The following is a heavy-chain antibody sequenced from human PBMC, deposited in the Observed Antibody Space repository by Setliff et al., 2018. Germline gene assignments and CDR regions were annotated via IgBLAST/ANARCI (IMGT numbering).Heavy chain of an antibody. CDR1: GYSFSRSW. Sequence: PGESLKISCQGFGYSFSRSWIVWVRQMPGRGLEWLGIVYPGDSDTRYNPSFQGQVTISVDKPIDTAYLQSSSLKASDSAIYYCARLIGSCSSSSCSGALDLWGQGTMVTVS. CDR2: VYPGDSDT. D-gene: IGHD2-2*03. J-gene: IGHJ3*01. CDR3: ARLIGSCSSSSCSGALDL. V-gene: IGHV5-51*01.